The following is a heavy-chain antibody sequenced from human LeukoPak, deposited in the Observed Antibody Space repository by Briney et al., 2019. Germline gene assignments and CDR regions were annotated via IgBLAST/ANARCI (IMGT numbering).Heavy chain of an antibody. D-gene: IGHD3-22*01. J-gene: IGHJ5*02. CDR2: IYYSGST. CDR1: GGSISSSSYY. CDR3: ARRTRYYYDSSGYSPSQWFDP. Sequence: SETLSLTCTVSGGSISSSSYYWGWIRQPPGKGLEWIRSIYYSGSTYYNPSLKSRVTISVDTSKNQFSLKLSSVTAADTAVYYCARRTRYYYDSSGYSPSQWFDPWGQGTLVTVSS. V-gene: IGHV4-39*01.